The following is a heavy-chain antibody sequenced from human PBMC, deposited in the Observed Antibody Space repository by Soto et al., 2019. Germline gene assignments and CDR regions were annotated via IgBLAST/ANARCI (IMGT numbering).Heavy chain of an antibody. Sequence: SETLSLTCTVSGGSISSYYWSWIRQPPGKGLEWIGYIYYSGSTNYNPSLKSRVTISVDTSKTQFSLKLSSVTAADTAVYYCARGPKCGGDCYYTGWGQGTLVTVS. CDR3: ARGPKCGGDCYYTG. CDR2: IYYSGST. CDR1: GGSISSYY. D-gene: IGHD2-21*02. J-gene: IGHJ4*02. V-gene: IGHV4-59*01.